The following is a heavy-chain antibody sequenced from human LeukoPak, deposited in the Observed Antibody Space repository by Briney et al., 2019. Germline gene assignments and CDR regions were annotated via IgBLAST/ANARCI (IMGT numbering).Heavy chain of an antibody. J-gene: IGHJ4*02. V-gene: IGHV3-23*01. CDR1: GFNFNTNA. Sequence: PGGSLRLSCATSGFNFNTNAMSWVRQAPGKGLEWVSTIGNTETFYADSVTGRFTISRDNSKNTVYLHMNSLRVEDTAVYYCAKDWIQFNRVFDCFDSWGQGTLVTVSS. D-gene: IGHD2-21*01. CDR2: IGNTET. CDR3: AKDWIQFNRVFDCFDS.